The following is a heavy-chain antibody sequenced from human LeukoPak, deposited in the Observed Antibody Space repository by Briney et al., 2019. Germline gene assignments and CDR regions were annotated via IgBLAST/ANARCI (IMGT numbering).Heavy chain of an antibody. CDR3: AKDHAPGRYFDWSGTEPFVY. Sequence: GGSLRLSCAASGFTFSSYAMSWVRQAPGKGLEWVSAISGSGGSTYYADSVKGRFTISRDNSKNTLYLQMNSLRAEDTAVYYCAKDHAPGRYFDWSGTEPFVYWGQGTLVTVSS. J-gene: IGHJ4*02. CDR2: ISGSGGST. CDR1: GFTFSSYA. V-gene: IGHV3-23*01. D-gene: IGHD3-9*01.